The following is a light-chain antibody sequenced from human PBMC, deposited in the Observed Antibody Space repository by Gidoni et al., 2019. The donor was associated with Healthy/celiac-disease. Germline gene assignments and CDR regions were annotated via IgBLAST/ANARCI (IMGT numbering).Light chain of an antibody. Sequence: QSALTHPPPASVPPGQSGTISCTGTSSDVGSYNLVSWFQQHPGKAPKLMIYDVSKRPSGVPDRFSGSKSGNTASLTVSGLQAEDEADYFCSSYAGSNNWGVFGGGTKLTVL. CDR3: SSYAGSNNWGV. CDR2: DVS. J-gene: IGLJ3*02. V-gene: IGLV2-8*01. CDR1: SSDVGSYNL.